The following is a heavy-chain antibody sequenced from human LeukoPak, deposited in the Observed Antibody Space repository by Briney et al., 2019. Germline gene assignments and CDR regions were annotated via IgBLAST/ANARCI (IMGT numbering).Heavy chain of an antibody. CDR2: IYYSGST. J-gene: IGHJ5*02. D-gene: IGHD2-8*02. Sequence: PSETLSLTCTVSGGSISSYYWSWIRQPPGKGLEWIGYIYYSGSTYYNPSLKSRVTISVDRSKNQFSLKLSSVTAADTAVYYCARASGPENWFDPWGQGTLVTVSS. CDR3: ARASGPENWFDP. CDR1: GGSISSYY. V-gene: IGHV4-59*12.